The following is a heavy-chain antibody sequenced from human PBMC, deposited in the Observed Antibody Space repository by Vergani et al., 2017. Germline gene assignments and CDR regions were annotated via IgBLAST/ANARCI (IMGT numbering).Heavy chain of an antibody. J-gene: IGHJ4*02. Sequence: QVQLQESGPGLVKPSQTLSLTCTVSGGSISSGDYYWSWIRQPPGKGLEWIGYIYYSGSTYYNPSLKSRVTISVDTSKNKFSLKLSSVTAADTAVYYCARDGGSIYGSGSYYIDYWGQGTLVTVSS. CDR1: GGSISSGDYY. D-gene: IGHD3-10*01. CDR3: ARDGGSIYGSGSYYIDY. CDR2: IYYSGST. V-gene: IGHV4-30-4*01.